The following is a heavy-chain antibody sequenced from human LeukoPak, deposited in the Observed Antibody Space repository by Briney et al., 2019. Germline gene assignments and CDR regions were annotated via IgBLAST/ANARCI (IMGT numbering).Heavy chain of an antibody. J-gene: IGHJ4*02. Sequence: SETLCLTCAVYGGSFSDYYWSRIRQPPGKGLEWIGEINHSGSTNYNPSLKSRVTISVDTSKNQFSLKLSSVTAADTAVYYCARASYGRQAGRLQFSFHYWGQGTLVTVSS. V-gene: IGHV4-34*01. CDR3: ARASYGRQAGRLQFSFHY. CDR1: GGSFSDYY. CDR2: INHSGST. D-gene: IGHD5-24*01.